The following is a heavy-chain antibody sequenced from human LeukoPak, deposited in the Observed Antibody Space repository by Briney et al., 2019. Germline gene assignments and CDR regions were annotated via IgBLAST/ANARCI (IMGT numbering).Heavy chain of an antibody. V-gene: IGHV6-1*01. CDR2: TYYRSKWYY. CDR3: ARTRDLGPDY. CDR1: GDSVSSNSAA. D-gene: IGHD7-27*01. J-gene: IGHJ4*02. Sequence: SQTLSLTCVISGDSVSSNSAAWNWIRQSPSRGLEWLGRTYYRSKWYYHYAVSMKSRITVNPDTSKNQFSLQLNSVTPEDTAVYYCARTRDLGPDYWGQGPLVTVSS.